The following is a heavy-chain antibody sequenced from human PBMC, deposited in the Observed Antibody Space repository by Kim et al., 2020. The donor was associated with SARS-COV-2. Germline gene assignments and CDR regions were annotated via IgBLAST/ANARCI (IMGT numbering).Heavy chain of an antibody. CDR1: GFTFGDHA. CDR2: IRRKVHGETT. Sequence: GGSLRLSCSGSGFTFGDHAMDWVRQAPGKGLEWVGFIRRKVHGETTEYAASVKGRFTISRDDSTNIVYLQMSSLASEDTAVYYCTRENRLYYFDLWGQGT. J-gene: IGHJ4*02. CDR3: TRENRLYYFDL. D-gene: IGHD3-16*02. V-gene: IGHV3-49*04.